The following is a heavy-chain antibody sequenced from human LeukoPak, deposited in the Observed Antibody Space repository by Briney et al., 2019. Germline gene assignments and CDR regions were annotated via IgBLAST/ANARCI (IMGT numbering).Heavy chain of an antibody. CDR2: ISTSSSYI. D-gene: IGHD3-10*01. J-gene: IGHJ3*02. Sequence: KPGGSLRLSCAASGFTFSYYYMNWVRPAPGKGLEWVSSISTSSSYIYYADSVKGRFTISRDNAKNSLYLQMNSLRGEDTAVYYCARHGGAFDIWGQGTLVTVSS. CDR1: GFTFSYYY. V-gene: IGHV3-21*01. CDR3: ARHGGAFDI.